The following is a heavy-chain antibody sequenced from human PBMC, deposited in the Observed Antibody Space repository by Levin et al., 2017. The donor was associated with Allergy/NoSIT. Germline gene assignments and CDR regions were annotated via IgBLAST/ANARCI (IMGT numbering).Heavy chain of an antibody. CDR2: IYPGDSDT. CDR3: ARRGTRDYYYYMDV. CDR1: GYSCTSYW. D-gene: IGHD1-1*01. V-gene: IGHV5-51*01. Sequence: HGESLKISCQGSGYSCTSYWIGWVRQMPGKGLEWMGIIYPGDSDTRYSPSFQGQVTISADKSISTAYLQWSSLKASDTAIYYCARRGTRDYYYYMDVWGKGTTVTVSS. J-gene: IGHJ6*03.